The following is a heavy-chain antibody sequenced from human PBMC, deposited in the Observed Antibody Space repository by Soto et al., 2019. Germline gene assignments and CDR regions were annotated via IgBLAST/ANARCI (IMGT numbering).Heavy chain of an antibody. V-gene: IGHV1-69*01. Sequence: QVQLVQSGAEVKKPGSSVKVSCKASGGTFSSYAISWVRQAPGQGLEWMGGIIPIFGTANYAQKFQGRVTITADESTSTAYMELSSLRSEDTAVYYCASDFWSGSAGDYYYYGMDVWGQGTTVTVSS. CDR1: GGTFSSYA. J-gene: IGHJ6*02. CDR3: ASDFWSGSAGDYYYYGMDV. D-gene: IGHD3-3*01. CDR2: IIPIFGTA.